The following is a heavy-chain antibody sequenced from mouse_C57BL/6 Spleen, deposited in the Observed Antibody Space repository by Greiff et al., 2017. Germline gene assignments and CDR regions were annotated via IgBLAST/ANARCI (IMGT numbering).Heavy chain of an antibody. V-gene: IGHV2-5*01. D-gene: IGHD2-5*01. CDR2: IWRGGST. CDR1: GFSLTSSG. Sequence: QVQLKESGPGLVQPSQSLSITCTVSGFSLTSSGVHWVRQSPGKGLEWLGVIWRGGSTDYNAAYMSRLSITKDNSKSQVFFKMNSLQADDTAIYYCAKTAAYYSNPTYAMDYWGQGTSVTVSS. CDR3: AKTAAYYSNPTYAMDY. J-gene: IGHJ4*01.